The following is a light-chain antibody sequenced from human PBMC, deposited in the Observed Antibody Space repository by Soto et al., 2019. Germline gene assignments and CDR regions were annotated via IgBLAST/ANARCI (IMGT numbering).Light chain of an antibody. Sequence: DIPMTQSPSSPSASVGDRVTITCRASQGISNYLAWYQQKPGKVPKLLIYAASTLQSGVPSRFSGSGSGTDFTLTIRSLQPEDVATYYCQKYNSALGTFGQGSKVDIK. V-gene: IGKV1-27*01. CDR2: AAS. CDR3: QKYNSALGT. CDR1: QGISNY. J-gene: IGKJ1*01.